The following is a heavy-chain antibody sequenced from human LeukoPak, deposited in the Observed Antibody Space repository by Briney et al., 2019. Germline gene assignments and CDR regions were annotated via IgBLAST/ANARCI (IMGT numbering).Heavy chain of an antibody. CDR3: ARDRGGSSWYYFDN. CDR1: GDIFSRDTAA. Sequence: PSQTLSLTCALSGDIFSRDTAAWHWVGQSPSRGLESLVRTYYRSNYYNDYAVSVKSRITINPDTSKNQFSLQLNSVTPEDTAVYYCARDRGGSSWYYFDNWGQGSLVTVSS. V-gene: IGHV6-1*01. J-gene: IGHJ4*02. D-gene: IGHD6-13*01. CDR2: TYYRSNYYN.